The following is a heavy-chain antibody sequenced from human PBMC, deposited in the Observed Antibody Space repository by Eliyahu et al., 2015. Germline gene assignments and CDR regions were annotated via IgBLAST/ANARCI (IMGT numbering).Heavy chain of an antibody. V-gene: IGHV1-46*01. J-gene: IGHJ6*02. CDR3: ARGATLTDYYYYHMDV. D-gene: IGHD4-17*01. Sequence: QVQLVQSGAEVKKPGASVKVSCKAXAYTFTNYXMQWXRQAPGQGLEWMGIINPSSGTTTXAQKFQGRXIMTRDTSTSTVYMELSSLRSEDTAVYYCARGATLTDYYYYHMDVWGQGTTVTVSS. CDR1: AYTFTNYX. CDR2: INPSSGTT.